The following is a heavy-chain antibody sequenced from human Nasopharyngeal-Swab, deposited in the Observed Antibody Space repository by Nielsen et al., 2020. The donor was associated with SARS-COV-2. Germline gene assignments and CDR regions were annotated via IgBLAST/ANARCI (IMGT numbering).Heavy chain of an antibody. J-gene: IGHJ4*02. V-gene: IGHV4-34*01. CDR2: INHSGST. CDR3: ARDGRNGYCSSTSCYFVYYFDY. Sequence: WIRQPPGKGLEWIGEINHSGSTNYNPSLKSRDTISVDTSKNQFSLKLSSVTAADTAVYYCARDGRNGYCSSTSCYFVYYFDYWGQGTLVTVSS. D-gene: IGHD2-2*01.